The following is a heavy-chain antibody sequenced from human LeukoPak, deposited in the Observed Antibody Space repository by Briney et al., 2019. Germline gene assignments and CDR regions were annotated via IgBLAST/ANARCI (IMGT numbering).Heavy chain of an antibody. J-gene: IGHJ3*02. Sequence: PSETLSLTCAVSGYSISSGYCWGWIRQPPGKGLEWIGSIYHSGSTYYNPSLKSRVTISVDTSKNQFSLKLSSVTAADTAVYYCARLHSIAISGAFDIWGQGTMVTVSS. CDR2: IYHSGST. V-gene: IGHV4-38-2*01. CDR1: GYSISSGYC. CDR3: ARLHSIAISGAFDI. D-gene: IGHD2/OR15-2a*01.